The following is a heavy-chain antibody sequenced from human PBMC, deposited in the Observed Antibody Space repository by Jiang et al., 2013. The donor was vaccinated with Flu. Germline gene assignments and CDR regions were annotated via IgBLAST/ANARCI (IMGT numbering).Heavy chain of an antibody. Sequence: WVSSISSSSSYIYYADSVKGRFTISRDNAKNSLYLQMNSLRAEDTAVYYCAREYGDSFLYYYLLRYGRLGPRDHGHRLL. CDR2: ISSSSSYI. D-gene: IGHD4-17*01. J-gene: IGHJ6*02. V-gene: IGHV3-21*01. CDR3: AREYGDSFLYYYLLRYGR.